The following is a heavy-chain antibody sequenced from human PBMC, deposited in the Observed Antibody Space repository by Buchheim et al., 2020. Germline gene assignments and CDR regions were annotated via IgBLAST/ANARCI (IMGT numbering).Heavy chain of an antibody. CDR3: ARRVRDSSGYNFDF. CDR2: IYPGDSYT. J-gene: IGHJ4*02. CDR1: GYSFTGAY. V-gene: IGHV5-51*01. D-gene: IGHD5-24*01. Sequence: EVQLVQSGAEMKRPGESLRISCQGSGYSFTGAYIAWVRQMPGKGLEWMGLIYPGDSYTKYSPSFEGLVTMSVDKSIRTAYLQWRSLRTSDTAIYYCARRVRDSSGYNFDFWGQGTL.